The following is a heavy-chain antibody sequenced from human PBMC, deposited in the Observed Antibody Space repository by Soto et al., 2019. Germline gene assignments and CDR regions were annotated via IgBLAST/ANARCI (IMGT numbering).Heavy chain of an antibody. CDR3: ARDPWGYYGMDV. J-gene: IGHJ6*02. D-gene: IGHD3-16*01. CDR2: INPGNGNT. CDR1: GYTFTIYA. Sequence: QVQLVQSGAEVKKTGASVKVSCKASGYTFTIYAMHWVRQAPGQRLEWMGWINPGNGNTKYSQKFQGRVTITRDTSASTAYMELSSLRSEDTAVYYCARDPWGYYGMDVWGQGTTVTVSS. V-gene: IGHV1-3*01.